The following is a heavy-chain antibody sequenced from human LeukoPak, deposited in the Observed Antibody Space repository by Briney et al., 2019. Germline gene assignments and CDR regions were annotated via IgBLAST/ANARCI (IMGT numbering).Heavy chain of an antibody. V-gene: IGHV5-51*01. Sequence: GESLKISCKGSGYSFTTYWIAWVRQMPGKGLGWMGIIYPGDSDTRYSPSFQGQVTISADKSISTTYLQWSSLKASDNAMYYCARTTWPYFFLYWGQGTLVSVCS. J-gene: IGHJ4*02. CDR2: IYPGDSDT. D-gene: IGHD1-1*01. CDR3: ARTTWPYFFLY. CDR1: GYSFTTYW.